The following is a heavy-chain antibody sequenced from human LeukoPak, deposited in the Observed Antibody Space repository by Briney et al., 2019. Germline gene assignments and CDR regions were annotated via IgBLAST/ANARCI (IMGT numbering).Heavy chain of an antibody. CDR2: ISGSGSNT. CDR1: GFTFTSYA. CDR3: AKDSHIVVVIANDHYFDY. Sequence: GGSLRLSCAASGFTFTSYAMSWVRQAPGKGLGWVSVISGSGSNTYYADSVKGRFTISRDNSKNTLYLQMNSLRAEDTAVYYCAKDSHIVVVIANDHYFDYWGQGTLVTVSS. V-gene: IGHV3-23*01. D-gene: IGHD2-21*01. J-gene: IGHJ4*02.